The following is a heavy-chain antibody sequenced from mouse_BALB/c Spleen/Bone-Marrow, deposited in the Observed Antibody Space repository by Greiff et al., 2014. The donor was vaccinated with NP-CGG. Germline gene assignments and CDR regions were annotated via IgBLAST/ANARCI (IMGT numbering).Heavy chain of an antibody. V-gene: IGHV1S56*01. Sequence: QVQLQQSGPELVKPGASVRISCKASGYTFTSYYIHRVKKRPGQGLEWIGWIYPGNVNTKYNEKFKGKATLTADKSSSTAYMQVSSLTSEDSAVYFCARSYDYDGNYAMDYWGQGTSVTVSS. D-gene: IGHD2-4*01. CDR1: GYTFTSYY. J-gene: IGHJ4*01. CDR3: ARSYDYDGNYAMDY. CDR2: IYPGNVNT.